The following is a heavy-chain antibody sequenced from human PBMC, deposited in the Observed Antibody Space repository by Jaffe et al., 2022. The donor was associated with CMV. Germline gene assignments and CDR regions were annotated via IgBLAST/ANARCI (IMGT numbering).Heavy chain of an antibody. Sequence: QITLKESGPTLVKPTQTLTLTCTFSGFSLSAGGVGVGWIRQPPGKALEWLTVIYWSDDKRFSPSLKTRLTITKETSKNQVVLTMTNVDPVDTATYYCARTTSPAAFDVWGQGTMVTVSS. CDR1: GFSLSAGGVG. J-gene: IGHJ3*01. V-gene: IGHV2-5*01. D-gene: IGHD1-1*01. CDR2: IYWSDDK. CDR3: ARTTSPAAFDV.